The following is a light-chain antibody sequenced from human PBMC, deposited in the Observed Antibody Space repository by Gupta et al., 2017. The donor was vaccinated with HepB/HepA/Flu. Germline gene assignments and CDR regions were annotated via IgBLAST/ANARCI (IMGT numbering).Light chain of an antibody. CDR3: QHYDTTVYT. CDR1: QNINNNY. Sequence: ELLCTQPPGTLSLYPGERATLSCSASQNINNNYFNWYQQRPGQPPRLLIFAASSRATGTPDRFSGSGSGTDFTLTISRLDTEDFAVYYCQHYDTTVYTFGHGTRVDIK. CDR2: AAS. J-gene: IGKJ2*01. V-gene: IGKV3-20*01.